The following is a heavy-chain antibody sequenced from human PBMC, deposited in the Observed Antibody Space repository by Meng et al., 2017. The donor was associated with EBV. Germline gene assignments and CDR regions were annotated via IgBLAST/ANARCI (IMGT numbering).Heavy chain of an antibody. CDR3: VKSSSSTPGVVDS. CDR1: GASVSGGTFH. CDR2: IYDGGTT. V-gene: IGHV4-61*01. Sequence: QVQLQEAGPGLVKPSETLSLTCTVSGASVSGGTFHWSWIRQPPGKELQWIGYIYDGGTTIYNPSLKSRVTIFLDTSRNQFSLGLRSVTTADTAVYYCVKSSSSTPGVVDSWGQGTLVTVSS. D-gene: IGHD2-2*01. J-gene: IGHJ4*02.